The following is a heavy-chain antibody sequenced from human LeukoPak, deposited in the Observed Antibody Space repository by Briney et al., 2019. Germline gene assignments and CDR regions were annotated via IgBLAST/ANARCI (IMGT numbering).Heavy chain of an antibody. Sequence: TSETLSLTCTVSGYSISSGHYWGWIRQPPGKGLEWIGSMYHSGSTYFNPSLRSRVTISVDMSKNQFSLKVSSVTAADTAVYYCARETGGGPFDPWGQGTLVTVSS. CDR1: GYSISSGHY. J-gene: IGHJ5*02. D-gene: IGHD1-14*01. V-gene: IGHV4-38-2*02. CDR2: MYHSGST. CDR3: ARETGGGPFDP.